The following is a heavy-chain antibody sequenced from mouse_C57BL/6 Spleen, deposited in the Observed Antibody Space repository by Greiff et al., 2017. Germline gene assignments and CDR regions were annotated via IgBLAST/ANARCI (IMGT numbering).Heavy chain of an antibody. V-gene: IGHV5-4*01. CDR1: GFTFSSYA. CDR3: TGTYWYFDV. CDR2: ISDGGSYT. J-gene: IGHJ1*03. D-gene: IGHD4-1*01. Sequence: VQLKESGGGLVKPGGSLKLSCAASGFTFSSYAMSWVRQTPEKRLEWVATISDGGSYTYYPDNVKGRFTISRDNAKNNLYLQMSHLKSEDTAMYYCTGTYWYFDVWGTGTTVTVSS.